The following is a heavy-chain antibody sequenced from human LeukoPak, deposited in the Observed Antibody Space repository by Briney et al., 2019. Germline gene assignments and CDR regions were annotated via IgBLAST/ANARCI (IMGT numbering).Heavy chain of an antibody. CDR3: GKDEGKRRVPPFDY. Sequence: GGSLRLSCAASGFTFSSYGMNWVRQAPGKGLEWVSFISSSSSTVYYADSVKGRFTISRDNAKNSLYLQMNSLRVEDTAVYYCGKDEGKRRVPPFDYLGQGTLVTVSS. CDR2: ISSSSSTV. CDR1: GFTFSSYG. V-gene: IGHV3-48*01. J-gene: IGHJ4*02. D-gene: IGHD6-25*01.